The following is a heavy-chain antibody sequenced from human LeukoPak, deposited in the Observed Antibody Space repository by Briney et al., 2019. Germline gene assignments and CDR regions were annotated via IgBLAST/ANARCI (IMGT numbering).Heavy chain of an antibody. Sequence: SETLSLTCTVSGGSISSYYWSWIRQPPGKGLEWIGYIYYSGSTNYNPSLKSRVTISVDTSKNQFSLKLSSVTAADTAVYYCARLGMADGIAAAGDYWGQGTLVTVSS. CDR3: ARLGMADGIAAAGDY. V-gene: IGHV4-59*12. CDR1: GGSISSYY. J-gene: IGHJ4*02. D-gene: IGHD6-13*01. CDR2: IYYSGST.